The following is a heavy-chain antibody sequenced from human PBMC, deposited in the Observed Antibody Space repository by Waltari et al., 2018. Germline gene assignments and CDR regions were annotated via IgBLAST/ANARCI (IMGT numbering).Heavy chain of an antibody. V-gene: IGHV1-18*01. CDR1: GYTFSDYG. CDR3: ARERHRLMEEGYLMALDP. Sequence: QVQLVQSGAEVKKPGASVKVSCKASGYTFSDYGIRWVRQAPGQGLECMGWISGNNGHTNHAQKFQGRLIMTEDTSATTVYMELTYLTSDDTTVYYCARERHRLMEEGYLMALDPWGQGTLVTVSS. D-gene: IGHD3-3*01. J-gene: IGHJ5*02. CDR2: ISGNNGHT.